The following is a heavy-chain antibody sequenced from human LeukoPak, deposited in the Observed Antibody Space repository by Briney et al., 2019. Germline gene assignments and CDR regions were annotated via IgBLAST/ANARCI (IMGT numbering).Heavy chain of an antibody. CDR2: IYYSGST. Sequence: SETLSLTCTVSGGSISSYYWSWIRQPPGKGLEWIGYIYYSGSTNYNPSLKSRVTISVDTSKNQFSLKLSSVTAADTAVYYCARATYNWNVLYYYYYMDVWGKGTTVTISS. V-gene: IGHV4-59*01. CDR1: GGSISSYY. CDR3: ARATYNWNVLYYYYYMDV. J-gene: IGHJ6*03. D-gene: IGHD1-1*01.